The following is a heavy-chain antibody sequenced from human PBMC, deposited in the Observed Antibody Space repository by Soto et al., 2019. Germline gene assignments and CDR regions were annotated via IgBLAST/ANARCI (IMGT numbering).Heavy chain of an antibody. CDR3: ARRQYYYDSSGYYYWYFDL. V-gene: IGHV5-51*01. D-gene: IGHD3-22*01. CDR2: IYPGDSDT. J-gene: IGHJ2*01. CDR1: GYSFTSYW. Sequence: GESLKISCKGSGYSFTSYWIGWVRQMPGKGLEWMGIIYPGDSDTRYSPSFQGQVTISADKSISSACLQGSSLKASDTGMYYCARRQYYYDSSGYYYWYFDLWGRGTLVTVSS.